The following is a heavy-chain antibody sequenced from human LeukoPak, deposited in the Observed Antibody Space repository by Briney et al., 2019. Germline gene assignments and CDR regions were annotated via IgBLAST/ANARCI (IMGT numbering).Heavy chain of an antibody. CDR1: GFTFTNYW. Sequence: GGSLRLSCAASGFTFTNYWMSWVRQAPGKGLEWVANIKQDGTEKYYVDSVKGRFTISRDNAKNSLCLQMNSLRAEDTAVYYCARDQGAGFDYWGQGTLVTVSS. CDR3: ARDQGAGFDY. D-gene: IGHD6-19*01. CDR2: IKQDGTEK. V-gene: IGHV3-7*03. J-gene: IGHJ4*02.